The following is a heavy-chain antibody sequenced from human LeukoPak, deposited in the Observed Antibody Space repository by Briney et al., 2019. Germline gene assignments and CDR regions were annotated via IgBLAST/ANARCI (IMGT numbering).Heavy chain of an antibody. CDR2: IRYDGSNK. J-gene: IGHJ4*02. Sequence: GALRLSCAASGFTFSSYGMHWVRQAPSKGLEWVAFIRYDGSNKYYADSVKGRFTISRDNSKNTLYLQMNSLRAEDTAVYYCAKDRGLYSSSLYFDYWGQGTLVTVSS. V-gene: IGHV3-30*02. CDR3: AKDRGLYSSSLYFDY. D-gene: IGHD6-13*01. CDR1: GFTFSSYG.